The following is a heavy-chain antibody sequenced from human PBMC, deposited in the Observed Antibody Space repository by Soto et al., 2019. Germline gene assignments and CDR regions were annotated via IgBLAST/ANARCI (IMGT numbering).Heavy chain of an antibody. CDR1: GFSLSTNGMC. CDR3: ARTGYSGSYYRTDY. Sequence: SGPTLVNPTQTLTLTCTFSGFSLSTNGMCVSWIRQPPGKALEWLALIDWDDDKYYSTSLKTRLTISKDTSKNQVVLTMTNMDPVDTATYYCARTGYSGSYYRTDYWGQGTLVTVSS. CDR2: IDWDDDK. D-gene: IGHD1-26*01. V-gene: IGHV2-70*01. J-gene: IGHJ4*02.